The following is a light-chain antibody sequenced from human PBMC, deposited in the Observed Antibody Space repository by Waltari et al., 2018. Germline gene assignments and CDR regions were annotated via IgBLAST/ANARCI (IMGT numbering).Light chain of an antibody. CDR1: SGINVGYYG. J-gene: IGLJ2*01. CDR2: YKSDADK. Sequence: QAVLTQPSSPSAPPGASASLTFTLRSGINVGYYGISWYQQKPGRPPQYLLRYKSDADKHQDSRVPRRFSGSKDASANAGILIISGLQSEDEADYYCMIWHNNAVVFGGGTTLTVL. V-gene: IGLV5-45*03. CDR3: MIWHNNAVV.